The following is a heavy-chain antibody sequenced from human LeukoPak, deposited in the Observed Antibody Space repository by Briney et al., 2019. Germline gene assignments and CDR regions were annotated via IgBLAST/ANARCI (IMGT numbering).Heavy chain of an antibody. CDR3: ARAIPGTYYFDY. CDR2: IYSGNSDT. Sequence: GESLQISCKGSGYSFTSYWIGWVRQMPGKGLEWMGLIYSGNSDTRYSPSFQGQVTVSADKSINTVYLQWSSLKASDSAIYFCARAIPGTYYFDYWGQGTLVAVSS. D-gene: IGHD3-10*01. CDR1: GYSFTSYW. J-gene: IGHJ4*02. V-gene: IGHV5-51*01.